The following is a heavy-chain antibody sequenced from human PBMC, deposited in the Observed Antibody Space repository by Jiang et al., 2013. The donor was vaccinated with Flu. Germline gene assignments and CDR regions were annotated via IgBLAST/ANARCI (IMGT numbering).Heavy chain of an antibody. CDR3: ARAPNGYIDY. CDR2: ISAYNGNT. V-gene: IGHV1-18*01. Sequence: RQAPGQGLEWMGWISAYNGNTNYAQKLQGRVTMTTDTSTSTAYMELRSLRSDDTAVYYCARAPNGYIDYWGQGTLVTVSS. J-gene: IGHJ4*02. D-gene: IGHD2-8*01.